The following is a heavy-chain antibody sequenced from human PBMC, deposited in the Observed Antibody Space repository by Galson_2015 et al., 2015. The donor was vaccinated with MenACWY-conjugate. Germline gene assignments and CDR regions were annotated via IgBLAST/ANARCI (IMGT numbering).Heavy chain of an antibody. CDR3: TRRLIANFRDAFDF. V-gene: IGHV5-51*01. CDR2: IYPGDTYI. D-gene: IGHD2-21*01. Sequence: QYGAEVTKPGESLTISCQGSGYIFRTYWIAWVRQMPGKGLEWMGMIYPGDTYIRNNPSFEGQVTMSVDKSISTAYLRWSSLKASDTAMYYCTRRLIANFRDAFDFGGQGTMVTVSS. CDR1: GYIFRTYW. J-gene: IGHJ3*01.